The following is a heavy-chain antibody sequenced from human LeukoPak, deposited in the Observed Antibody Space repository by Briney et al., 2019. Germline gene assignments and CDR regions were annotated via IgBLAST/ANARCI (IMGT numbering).Heavy chain of an antibody. V-gene: IGHV3-49*04. CDR2: IRSKAYGGTT. CDR1: GFTFGDYA. J-gene: IGHJ3*02. Sequence: PGGSLRLSCTASGFTFGDYAMSWVRQAPGKGLEWVGFIRSKAYGGTTEYAASVKGRFTISRDDSKSIAYLQMNSLKTEDTAVYYCTRPIVGATIWSGAFDIWGQGTMVTVSS. D-gene: IGHD1-26*01. CDR3: TRPIVGATIWSGAFDI.